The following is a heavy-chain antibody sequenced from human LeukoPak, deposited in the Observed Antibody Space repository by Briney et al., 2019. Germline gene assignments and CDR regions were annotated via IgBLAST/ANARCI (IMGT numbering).Heavy chain of an antibody. Sequence: SETLSLTCTVSGGSISSYYCSWIRQPPGKGLEWIGYMYYSGSTNYNPSLKSRVTMSVDTSKNQFSLKLRSVTAADTAVYYCARVSPYSNSWYYFDYWGQGTLVTVSS. J-gene: IGHJ4*02. CDR2: MYYSGST. CDR1: GGSISSYY. V-gene: IGHV4-59*01. CDR3: ARVSPYSNSWYYFDY. D-gene: IGHD6-13*01.